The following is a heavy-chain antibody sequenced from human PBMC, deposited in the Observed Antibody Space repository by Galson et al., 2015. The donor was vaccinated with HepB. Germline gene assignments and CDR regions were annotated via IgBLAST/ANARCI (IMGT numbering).Heavy chain of an antibody. CDR2: ISFDGRYK. CDR3: AKDYGARGGTSLAEYFQH. CDR1: GFTFSSYG. J-gene: IGHJ1*01. Sequence: SLRLSCAASGFTFSSYGIHWVRQAPGKGLEWVAVISFDGRYKYYANSVKGRFTISRDDSKNTVYLQMNSLRPEDTAVYYCAKDYGARGGTSLAEYFQHWGQGTLVTVSS. D-gene: IGHD2-15*01. V-gene: IGHV3-30*18.